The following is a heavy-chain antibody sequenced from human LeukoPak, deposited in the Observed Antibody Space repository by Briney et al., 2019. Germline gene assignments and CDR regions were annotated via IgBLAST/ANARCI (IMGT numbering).Heavy chain of an antibody. Sequence: SETLSLTCTVSGGSISSGSYCWSWIRQPAGKGLEWIGHIHISGNTNYNPSLKSRVTISVDTSKNQFSLKLSSVTAADTAVYYCARQARDIVVVTANWFDPWGQGTLVTVSS. CDR1: GGSISSGSYC. D-gene: IGHD2-21*02. V-gene: IGHV4-61*09. J-gene: IGHJ5*02. CDR3: ARQARDIVVVTANWFDP. CDR2: IHISGNT.